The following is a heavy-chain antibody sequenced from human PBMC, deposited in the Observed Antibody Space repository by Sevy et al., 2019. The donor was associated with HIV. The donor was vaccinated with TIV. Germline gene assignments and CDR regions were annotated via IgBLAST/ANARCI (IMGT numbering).Heavy chain of an antibody. CDR1: GFTFSNYW. D-gene: IGHD6-25*01. J-gene: IGHJ4*02. CDR2: INNDESST. Sequence: GGSLRLSCAASGFTFSNYWMHWVRQVPGEGLVWVSRINNDESSTNYADSVKGRFTISRDNAKNTLYLQMNSQRAEDTAVYFCARDSEAAAQDFDYWGQGTLVTVSS. CDR3: ARDSEAAAQDFDY. V-gene: IGHV3-74*01.